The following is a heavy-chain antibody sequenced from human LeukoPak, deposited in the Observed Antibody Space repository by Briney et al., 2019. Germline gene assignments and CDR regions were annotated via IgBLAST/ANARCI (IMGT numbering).Heavy chain of an antibody. CDR2: IYHSGST. CDR1: GYSISSGYY. CDR3: VRHLDSSWDLFDWYFDL. D-gene: IGHD6-13*01. V-gene: IGHV4-38-2*01. Sequence: SETLSLTYAVSGYSISSGYYWGWIRQPPGKGLEWIGSIYHSGSTYYNPSLKSRVTISVDTSKNQFSLKLSSVTAADTAVHYCVRHLDSSWDLFDWYFDLWGRGTLVTVSS. J-gene: IGHJ2*01.